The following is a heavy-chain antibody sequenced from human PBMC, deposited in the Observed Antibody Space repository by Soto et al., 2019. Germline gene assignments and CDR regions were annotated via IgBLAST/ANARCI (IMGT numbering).Heavy chain of an antibody. Sequence: SETLSLTCTASGVSMTDYYGSWIRQSPGKGLEHIGYVYYSGSTVYNPSLKSRVTISIDTSINQFSLKLTSMTAADTAIYYCARSGHTFGGVVWGQGILVTVSS. CDR2: VYYSGST. CDR1: GVSMTDYY. D-gene: IGHD3-16*01. J-gene: IGHJ4*02. CDR3: ARSGHTFGGVV. V-gene: IGHV4-59*12.